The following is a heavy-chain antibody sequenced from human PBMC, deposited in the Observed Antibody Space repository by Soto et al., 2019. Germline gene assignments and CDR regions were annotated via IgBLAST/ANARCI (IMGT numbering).Heavy chain of an antibody. Sequence: EVQLVESGGGLVQPGGSLRLSCAASGLTFSNYRMHWVRQAPGKGLVWVSCISGDGSTTNYADSVKGRFTISRDNAKNTLYLQMNSLTAEATAVYYCARERDGLPYWGQGTLVTVSS. D-gene: IGHD3-16*01. V-gene: IGHV3-74*01. CDR2: ISGDGSTT. CDR1: GLTFSNYR. CDR3: ARERDGLPY. J-gene: IGHJ1*01.